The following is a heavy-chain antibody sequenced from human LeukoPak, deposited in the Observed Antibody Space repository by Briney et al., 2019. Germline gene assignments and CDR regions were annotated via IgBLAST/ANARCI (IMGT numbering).Heavy chain of an antibody. J-gene: IGHJ1*01. CDR3: ARDQGDSSGYYFPN. Sequence: SEPLSLTCTVSGGSISSGDYYWSWIRQPPGKGLEWIGYIYYSGSTYYNPSLKSRVTISVDTSKNQFSLKLSSVTAADTAAYYCARDQGDSSGYYFPNWGQGTLVTVSS. CDR2: IYYSGST. V-gene: IGHV4-30-4*01. CDR1: GGSISSGDYY. D-gene: IGHD3-22*01.